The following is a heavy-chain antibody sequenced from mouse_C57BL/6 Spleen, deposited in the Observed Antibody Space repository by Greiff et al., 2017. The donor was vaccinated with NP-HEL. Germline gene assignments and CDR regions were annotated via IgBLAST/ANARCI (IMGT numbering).Heavy chain of an antibody. CDR3: ARDRDYDAHYYAMDY. CDR2: ISDGGSYT. J-gene: IGHJ4*01. CDR1: GFTFSSYA. D-gene: IGHD2-4*01. V-gene: IGHV5-4*01. Sequence: EVQLVESGGGLVKPGGSLKLSCAASGFTFSSYAMSWVRQTPEKRLEWVATISDGGSYTYYPDNVKGRFTISRDNAKNNLYLQMSHLKSEDTAMYYCARDRDYDAHYYAMDYWGQGTSVTVSS.